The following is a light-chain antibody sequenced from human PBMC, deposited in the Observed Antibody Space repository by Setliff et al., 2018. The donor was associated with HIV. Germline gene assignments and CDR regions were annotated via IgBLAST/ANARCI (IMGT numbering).Light chain of an antibody. J-gene: IGLJ1*01. CDR3: CSNTVSNADV. Sequence: QSVLAQPASVSGSPGQSITISCTGTSSDIGRYNLVSWYQQYPGKAPKLMIYQATKRPSGVSNRFSGSKSGNTASLTISGPQAEDEADYYCCSNTVSNADVFGSGTNVTVL. V-gene: IGLV2-23*01. CDR1: SSDIGRYNL. CDR2: QAT.